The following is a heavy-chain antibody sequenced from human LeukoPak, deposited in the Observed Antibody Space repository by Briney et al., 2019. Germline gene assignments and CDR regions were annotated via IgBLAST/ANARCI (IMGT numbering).Heavy chain of an antibody. CDR3: ARANMVRGVGLFFDRNWFDP. J-gene: IGHJ5*02. D-gene: IGHD3-10*01. V-gene: IGHV1-2*02. CDR1: GYTFTAYY. Sequence: GASVKVSCRASGYTFTAYYMHWVRQAPGQGLEWMGWINPNSGETKFAEHFHGRVTMTRDTSISTVYMELSSLRSDDTAVYYCARANMVRGVGLFFDRNWFDPWGQGTLVTVSS. CDR2: INPNSGET.